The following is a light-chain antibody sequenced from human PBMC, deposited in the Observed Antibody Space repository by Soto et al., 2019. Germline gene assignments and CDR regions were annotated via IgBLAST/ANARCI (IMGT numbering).Light chain of an antibody. Sequence: EIVMTQSPPTLSVSAGETATLSCRASQSVRSNLAWYQQKPGQVPRLLIYGASIRATGIPARFSGSGSGTEFTLTISSLKSEDFAVYYCQQYNNWPPITFGQGTRLEIK. CDR1: QSVRSN. CDR3: QQYNNWPPIT. CDR2: GAS. V-gene: IGKV3-15*01. J-gene: IGKJ5*01.